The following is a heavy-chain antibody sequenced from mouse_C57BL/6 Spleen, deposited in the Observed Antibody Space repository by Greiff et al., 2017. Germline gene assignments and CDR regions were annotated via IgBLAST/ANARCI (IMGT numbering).Heavy chain of an antibody. J-gene: IGHJ2*01. CDR3: ASNYYGSSGANYFDY. CDR2: IDPEDGET. CDR1: GFNIKDYY. Sequence: EVQVVESGAELVKPGASVKLSCTASGFNIKDYYMHWVKQRTEQGLEWIGRIDPEDGETKYAPKFQGKATITADTSSNTAYLQLSSLTSEDTAVYYCASNYYGSSGANYFDYWGQGTTLTVSS. V-gene: IGHV14-2*01. D-gene: IGHD1-1*01.